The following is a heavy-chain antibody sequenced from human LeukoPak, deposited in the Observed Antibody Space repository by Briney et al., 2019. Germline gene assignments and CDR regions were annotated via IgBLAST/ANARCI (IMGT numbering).Heavy chain of an antibody. Sequence: GGSLRLSCIGSGFTFVNFVMSWVRQVPGKGLEWVSSISGGGSETFYADSVRGRFIISRDNSKNTVYLQMNRLRAEDTAIYYCARYFLSGTYYHMQHWGQGTLVSVSS. CDR1: GFTFVNFV. V-gene: IGHV3-23*01. D-gene: IGHD1-26*01. CDR2: ISGGGSET. CDR3: ARYFLSGTYYHMQH. J-gene: IGHJ1*01.